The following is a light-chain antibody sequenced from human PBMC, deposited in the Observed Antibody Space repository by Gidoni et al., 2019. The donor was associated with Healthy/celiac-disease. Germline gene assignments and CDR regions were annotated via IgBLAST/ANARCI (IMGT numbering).Light chain of an antibody. CDR1: QTVSSD. CDR3: QQRSNWPPMCS. J-gene: IGKJ2*04. V-gene: IGKV3-11*01. CDR2: DAS. Sequence: EIVLTQSPATLSVSPGERATRSCRASQTVSSDLAWYQQKPGQAPRLLISDASNRATGIPARFSGSGSGTDFTLTICSLEPEDFAVYYCQQRSNWPPMCSFGQGTKLAIK.